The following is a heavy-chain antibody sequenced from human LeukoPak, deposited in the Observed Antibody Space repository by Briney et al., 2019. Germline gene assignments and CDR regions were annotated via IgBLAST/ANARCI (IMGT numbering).Heavy chain of an antibody. CDR2: ISSSSSYI. D-gene: IGHD6-19*01. CDR1: GFTFSSYS. Sequence: GGSLRLSCAASGFTFSSYSMNWVRQAPGKGLEWVSSISSSSSYIYYADSAKGRFTISRDNAKNSLYLQMNSLRAEDTAVYYCAREREVQWLTPLSSYYYYGMDVWGQGTTVTVSS. V-gene: IGHV3-21*01. CDR3: AREREVQWLTPLSSYYYYGMDV. J-gene: IGHJ6*02.